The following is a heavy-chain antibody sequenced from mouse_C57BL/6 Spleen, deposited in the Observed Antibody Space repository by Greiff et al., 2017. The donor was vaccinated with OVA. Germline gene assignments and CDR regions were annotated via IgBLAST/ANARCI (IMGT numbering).Heavy chain of an antibody. CDR3: AYYSNYVGFAY. V-gene: IGHV1-59*01. CDR1: GYTFTSYW. CDR2: IDPSDSYT. D-gene: IGHD2-5*01. Sequence: QVQLQQPGAELVRPGTSVKLSFKASGYTFTSYWMHWVKQRPGQGLEWIGVIDPSDSYTNYNQKFKGKATLTVDTSSSTAYMQLSSLTSEDSAVYYCAYYSNYVGFAYWGQGTLVTVSA. J-gene: IGHJ3*01.